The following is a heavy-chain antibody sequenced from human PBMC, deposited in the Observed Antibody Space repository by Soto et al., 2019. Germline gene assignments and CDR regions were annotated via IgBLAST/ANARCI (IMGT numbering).Heavy chain of an antibody. Sequence: GASVKVSCKASGYTFTSYVISWVRQAPGQGLEWMGWISAYNGNTNYAQKLQGRVTMTTDTSTSTAYMELRSLRSDDTAVYYCARVGRYCSSTSCSYYYYYGMDVWGQGTTVNVSS. D-gene: IGHD2-2*01. V-gene: IGHV1-18*04. CDR1: GYTFTSYV. CDR3: ARVGRYCSSTSCSYYYYYGMDV. CDR2: ISAYNGNT. J-gene: IGHJ6*02.